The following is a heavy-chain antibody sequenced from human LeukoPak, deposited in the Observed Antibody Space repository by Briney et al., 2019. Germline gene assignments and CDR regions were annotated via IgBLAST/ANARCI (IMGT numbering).Heavy chain of an antibody. CDR2: IRYDGSNK. CDR3: AKGSTWIQLWFVDY. Sequence: GGSLRLSCAASGFTFSNYGMTWVRQAPGKGLEWVAFIRYDGSNKYYADSVKGRFTISRDNSKNTLYLQMNSLRAEDTAVYYCAKGSTWIQLWFVDYWGQGTLVTVSS. J-gene: IGHJ4*02. CDR1: GFTFSNYG. D-gene: IGHD5-18*01. V-gene: IGHV3-30*02.